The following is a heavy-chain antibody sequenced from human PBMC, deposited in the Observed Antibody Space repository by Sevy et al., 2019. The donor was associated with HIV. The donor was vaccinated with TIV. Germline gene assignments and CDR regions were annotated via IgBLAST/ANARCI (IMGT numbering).Heavy chain of an antibody. CDR3: VRGDYDFWSGYPTPWYYYGMDV. CDR2: ISSSGSTI. V-gene: IGHV3-48*03. J-gene: IGHJ6*02. Sequence: GGSLRLSCAASGFTFSSYEMNWVRQAPGKGLEWVSYISSSGSTIYYADSVKGRFTISRDNAKNSLYLQMNSLRAEDTAVYYCVRGDYDFWSGYPTPWYYYGMDVWGQGTTVTVSS. D-gene: IGHD3-3*01. CDR1: GFTFSSYE.